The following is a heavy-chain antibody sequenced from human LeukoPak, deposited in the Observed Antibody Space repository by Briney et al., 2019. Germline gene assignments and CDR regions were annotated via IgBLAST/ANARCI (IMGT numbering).Heavy chain of an antibody. CDR3: ARSVANGACFDY. D-gene: IGHD6-19*01. J-gene: IGHJ4*02. Sequence: GASVKVSCKASGYTFTSYDINWVRQATGQGLEWMGWMNPNSGNTGYAQKFRGRVTMTRDTSISTAYMELSRLRSDDTAVYYCARSVANGACFDYWGQGTLVTVSS. CDR1: GYTFTSYD. V-gene: IGHV1-8*01. CDR2: MNPNSGNT.